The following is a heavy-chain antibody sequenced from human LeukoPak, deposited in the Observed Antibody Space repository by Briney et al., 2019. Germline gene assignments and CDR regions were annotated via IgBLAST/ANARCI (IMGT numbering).Heavy chain of an antibody. Sequence: KASETLSLTCTVSGGSISSYYWSWIRQPPGKGLEWIGYIYYSGSTNYNPSLKSRVTISVDTSKNQFSLKLSSVTAADTAVYYCARSIGGVIVEDAFDIWGQGTMVTVSS. CDR3: ARSIGGVIVEDAFDI. J-gene: IGHJ3*02. CDR1: GGSISSYY. V-gene: IGHV4-59*01. CDR2: IYYSGST. D-gene: IGHD3-16*02.